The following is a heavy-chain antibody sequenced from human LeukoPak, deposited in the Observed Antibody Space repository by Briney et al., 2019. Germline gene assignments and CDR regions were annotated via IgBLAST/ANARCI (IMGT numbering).Heavy chain of an antibody. J-gene: IGHJ4*02. Sequence: PSETLSLTCTVSGGSISSYYWSWIRQPPGKGLEWIGTIYNSGSIDYNPSLKSRVTISVDTSKNQFSLKLRSVTAADTAMYYCAREVGPSYFDFWGQGTLVSVSS. V-gene: IGHV4-4*08. CDR1: GGSISSYY. D-gene: IGHD3-10*01. CDR3: AREVGPSYFDF. CDR2: IYNSGSI.